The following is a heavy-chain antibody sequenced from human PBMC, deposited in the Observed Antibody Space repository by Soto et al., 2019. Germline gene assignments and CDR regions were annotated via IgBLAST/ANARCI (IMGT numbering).Heavy chain of an antibody. J-gene: IGHJ6*02. CDR3: ARRKGDCSSTSCYGYGMDV. CDR2: IIPIFGTA. V-gene: IGHV1-69*01. Sequence: QVQLVQSGAEVKKPGSSVKVSCKASGGTFSSYAISWVRQAPGQGLEWMGGIIPIFGTANYAQKFQGRVTITADESTSTAYMELSSLRSEDTAVYYCARRKGDCSSTSCYGYGMDVWGQGTTVTVSS. D-gene: IGHD2-2*01. CDR1: GGTFSSYA.